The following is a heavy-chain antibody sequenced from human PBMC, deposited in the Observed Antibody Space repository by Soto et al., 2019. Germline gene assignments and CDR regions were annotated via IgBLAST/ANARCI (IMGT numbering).Heavy chain of an antibody. J-gene: IGHJ5*02. CDR3: ARVRLIAGGGTSFS. D-gene: IGHD6-19*01. V-gene: IGHV3-21*01. CDR2: ISSSSTYR. CDR1: GFTFRTYS. Sequence: EVQLVESGGGLVKPGGSLRLSCAASGFTFRTYSMKWVRQAPGKGLEWGSAISSSSTYRYYEDSVKGRFTISRDNAKHSLYLPMNSLRAEDTAVYYCARVRLIAGGGTSFSWCQGTLVTVSS.